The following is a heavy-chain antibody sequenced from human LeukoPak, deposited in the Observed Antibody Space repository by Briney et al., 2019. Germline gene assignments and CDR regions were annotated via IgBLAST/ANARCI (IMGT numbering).Heavy chain of an antibody. CDR1: GFTFSDYY. J-gene: IGHJ5*02. CDR2: ISSSSSYT. V-gene: IGHV3-11*06. CDR3: ARLVYYYGSGSYLYDWFDP. D-gene: IGHD3-10*01. Sequence: GGSLRLSCAASGFTFSDYYISWIRQAPGKGLEWVSYISSSSSYTNYADSVKGRFTISRDNAKNSLYLQMNSLRAEDTAVYYCARLVYYYGSGSYLYDWFDPWGQGTLVTVSS.